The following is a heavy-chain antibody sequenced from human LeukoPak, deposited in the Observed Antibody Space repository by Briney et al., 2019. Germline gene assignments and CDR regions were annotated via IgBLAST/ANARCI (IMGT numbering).Heavy chain of an antibody. CDR1: GFTFSSYA. Sequence: GGSLRLSCAASGFTFSSYAMSWVRQAPGKGLEWVSAISGSGGSTYYADSVKGRFTISRDNSKNTLYLQMNSLRAEDTAVYYCANNRDGYNINDYWGQGTLVTVSS. J-gene: IGHJ4*02. V-gene: IGHV3-23*01. CDR2: ISGSGGST. D-gene: IGHD5-24*01. CDR3: ANNRDGYNINDY.